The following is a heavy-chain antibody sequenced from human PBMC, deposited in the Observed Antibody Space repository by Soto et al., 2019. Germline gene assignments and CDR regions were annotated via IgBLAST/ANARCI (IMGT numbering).Heavy chain of an antibody. Sequence: QVQLVESGGGVVQPGRSLRLSCAASGFTFSSYAMHWVRQAPGKGLEWVAVISYDGSNKYYADSVKGRFTISRDNSKNTVYLQMNSLGAEDPAVDYCARGGFYSKVRYYGLDVRGQGTTVTVSS. CDR1: GFTFSSYA. V-gene: IGHV3-30-3*01. D-gene: IGHD4-4*01. CDR2: ISYDGSNK. CDR3: ARGGFYSKVRYYGLDV. J-gene: IGHJ6*02.